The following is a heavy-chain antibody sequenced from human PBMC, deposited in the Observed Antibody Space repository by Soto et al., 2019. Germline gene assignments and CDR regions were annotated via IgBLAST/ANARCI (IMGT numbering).Heavy chain of an antibody. CDR2: ISGSGGST. CDR1: GFTFSSYA. D-gene: IGHD3-9*01. Sequence: GGSLRLSCAASGFTFSSYAMSWVRQAPGKGLEWVSAISGSGGSTYYADSVKGRFTISRDNSKNTLYLQMNSLRAEDTAVYYCAKDAAPTRDSWGYGILFDYWGQGTLVTVSS. CDR3: AKDAAPTRDSWGYGILFDY. J-gene: IGHJ4*02. V-gene: IGHV3-23*01.